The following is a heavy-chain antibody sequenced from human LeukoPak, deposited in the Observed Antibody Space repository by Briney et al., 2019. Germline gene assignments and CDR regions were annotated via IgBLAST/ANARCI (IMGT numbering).Heavy chain of an antibody. CDR2: ISSSSSYI. J-gene: IGHJ6*03. Sequence: PGGSLRLSCAASGFTFSSYSVNWVRQAPGKGLEWVSSISSSSSYIYYADSVKGRFTISRDNAKNSLYLQMNSLRAEDTAVYYCAWGYSPRNYYMDVWGKGTTVTVSS. CDR3: AWGYSPRNYYMDV. V-gene: IGHV3-21*01. CDR1: GFTFSSYS. D-gene: IGHD2-15*01.